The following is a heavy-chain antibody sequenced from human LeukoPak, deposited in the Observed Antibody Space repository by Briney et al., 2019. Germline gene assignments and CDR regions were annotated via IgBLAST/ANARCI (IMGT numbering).Heavy chain of an antibody. V-gene: IGHV4-61*02. CDR3: AREMSSGWYGVYYYYYMDV. CDR2: IYTSGST. Sequence: SETLSLTCTVSGGSISSGSYYWSWIRQPAGKGLEWIGRIYTSGSTNYNPSLKSRVTISVDTSKNQFSLKLSSVTAADTAVYYCAREMSSGWYGVYYYYYMDVWGKGTTVTVSS. J-gene: IGHJ6*03. D-gene: IGHD6-19*01. CDR1: GGSISSGSYY.